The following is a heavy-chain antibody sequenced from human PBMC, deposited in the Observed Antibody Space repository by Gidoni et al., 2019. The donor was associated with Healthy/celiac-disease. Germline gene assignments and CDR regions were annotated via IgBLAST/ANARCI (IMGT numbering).Heavy chain of an antibody. V-gene: IGHV1-3*01. Sequence: QVPLVQSGAEVKKPGASVKVSCMASGYTYTSYAMHWVRQAPGQRLEWMGWINAANGNTKYSQKFQGRVTITRDTSASTAYMELSSRRSEDTAVYYCARDLGMGFFDYWGQGTLVTVSS. CDR1: GYTYTSYA. CDR3: ARDLGMGFFDY. J-gene: IGHJ4*02. D-gene: IGHD3-16*01. CDR2: INAANGNT.